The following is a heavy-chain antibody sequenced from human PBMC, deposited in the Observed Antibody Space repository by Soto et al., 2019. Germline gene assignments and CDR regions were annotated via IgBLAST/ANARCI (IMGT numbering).Heavy chain of an antibody. V-gene: IGHV4-30-4*01. D-gene: IGHD3-3*01. CDR3: ARGDTRITIFGVVKMGAFDI. CDR2: IYYSGST. Sequence: QVQLQESGPGLVKPSQTLSLTCTVSGGSISSGDYYWSWIRQPPGKGLEWIGYIYYSGSTYYNPSLKSRVTISVDTSKTQFSLKLSSVTAADTAVYYCARGDTRITIFGVVKMGAFDIWGQGTMVTVSS. J-gene: IGHJ3*02. CDR1: GGSISSGDYY.